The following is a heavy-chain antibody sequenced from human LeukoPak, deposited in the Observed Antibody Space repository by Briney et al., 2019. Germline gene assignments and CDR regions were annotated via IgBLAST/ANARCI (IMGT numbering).Heavy chain of an antibody. CDR2: IKQDGSEK. Sequence: GGSLRLSCAASGLTFSSYWMSWVRQAPGKGLEWVANIKQDGSEKYYVDSVKGRFTISRDNAKNSLYLQMNSLRAEDTAVYYCAREVAGVYCSSTSCYYDYWGQGTLVTVSS. CDR3: AREVAGVYCSSTSCYYDY. D-gene: IGHD2-2*01. J-gene: IGHJ4*02. CDR1: GLTFSSYW. V-gene: IGHV3-7*01.